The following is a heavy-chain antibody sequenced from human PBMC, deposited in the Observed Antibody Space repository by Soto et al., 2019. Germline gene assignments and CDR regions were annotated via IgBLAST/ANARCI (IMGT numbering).Heavy chain of an antibody. Sequence: QLQLQESGPGLVKPSATLSLTCSVSGGSISSVSYYWGWIRQPPGKGLEWIGSIYYIGSAYYSPCLKSRVPMSVDTSKNQLSLELRSVTAADTAVYYCARLHCNSPSCVPLDPWGQGTLVTVSS. CDR2: IYYIGSA. V-gene: IGHV4-39*01. CDR1: GGSISSVSYY. J-gene: IGHJ5*02. D-gene: IGHD2-2*01. CDR3: ARLHCNSPSCVPLDP.